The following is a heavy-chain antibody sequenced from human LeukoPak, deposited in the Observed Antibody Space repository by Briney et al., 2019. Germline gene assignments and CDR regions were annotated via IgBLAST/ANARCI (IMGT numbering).Heavy chain of an antibody. Sequence: GGSLRLSCAASGLTFSGYWMTWVRQAPGKGLEWVANIKGDESKKYYVDSVKGRFTISRDNAKNSLYLQMNSLRAEDTAVYYCARDSNPRGGYDAFDFWGQGTLVTVSS. CDR1: GLTFSGYW. D-gene: IGHD3-10*01. CDR3: ARDSNPRGGYDAFDF. V-gene: IGHV3-7*01. CDR2: IKGDESKK. J-gene: IGHJ3*01.